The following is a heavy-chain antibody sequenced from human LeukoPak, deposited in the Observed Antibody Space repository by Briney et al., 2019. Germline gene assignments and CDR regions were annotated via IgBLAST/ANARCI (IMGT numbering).Heavy chain of an antibody. CDR3: ARDPHSSSWFVFDY. V-gene: IGHV3-7*01. J-gene: IGHJ4*02. Sequence: PGGSLRLSCAASGFTFSSYWMSWVRQAPGKGLEWVANIKQDGSEKYYVDSVRGRFTISRDNAKNSLYLQMNSLRAEDTAVYYCARDPHSSSWFVFDYWGQGTLVTVSS. D-gene: IGHD6-13*01. CDR1: GFTFSSYW. CDR2: IKQDGSEK.